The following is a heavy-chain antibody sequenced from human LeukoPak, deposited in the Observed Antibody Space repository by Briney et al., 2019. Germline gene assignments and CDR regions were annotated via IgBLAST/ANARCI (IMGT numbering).Heavy chain of an antibody. CDR1: GYTFTSYG. CDR3: ARDLGTRWLPRGQMGY. CDR2: ISAYNGNT. D-gene: IGHD5-24*01. J-gene: IGHJ4*02. Sequence: ASVKVSCKASGYTFTSYGISWVRQAPGQGLEGMGWISAYNGNTNYAQKLQGRVTMTTDTSTSTAYMELRSLRSDDTAVYYCARDLGTRWLPRGQMGYWGQGTLVTVSS. V-gene: IGHV1-18*01.